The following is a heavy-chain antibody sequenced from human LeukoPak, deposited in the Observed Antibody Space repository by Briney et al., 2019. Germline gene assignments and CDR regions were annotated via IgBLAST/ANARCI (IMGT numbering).Heavy chain of an antibody. CDR1: GYTFTSYD. J-gene: IGHJ4*02. CDR3: ARGKSGGRFLEWLLFDY. V-gene: IGHV1-8*03. D-gene: IGHD3-3*01. Sequence: ASVKVSCKASGYTFTSYDINWVRQATGQGLEWMGWMNPNSGNTGYAQKFQGRVTITRNTSISTAYMELSSLRSEDTAVYYCARGKSGGRFLEWLLFDYWGLGTLVTVSS. CDR2: MNPNSGNT.